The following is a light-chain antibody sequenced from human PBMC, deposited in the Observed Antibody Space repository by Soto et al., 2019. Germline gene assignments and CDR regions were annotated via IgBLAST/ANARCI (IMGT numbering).Light chain of an antibody. Sequence: QSVLTQPASVSGSPGQSITLSCTGTSSDVGGYKYVSWYQHHPGKAPKLMIYEVSNRPSGVSNRFSGSKSGNTAPLTISGLQAEDEADYYCSSYTTSSIVFGTGTKVT. J-gene: IGLJ1*01. CDR2: EVS. CDR3: SSYTTSSIV. V-gene: IGLV2-14*01. CDR1: SSDVGGYKY.